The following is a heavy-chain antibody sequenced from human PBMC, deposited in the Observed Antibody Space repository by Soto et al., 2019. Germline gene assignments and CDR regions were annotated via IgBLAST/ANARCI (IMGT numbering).Heavy chain of an antibody. J-gene: IGHJ4*02. CDR2: LSGSGSTI. D-gene: IGHD3-9*01. V-gene: IGHV3-11*01. CDR1: GFTFWDYD. CDR3: ARDRGSISF. Sequence: HAGSPGIVRAACGFTFWDYDMSWIRQAPGKGLEWVSYLSGSGSTIYHADSVKGRFTISRDNAKNSLYLQMNSLRAEDTAVYYCARDRGSISFWGQGTLVTVS.